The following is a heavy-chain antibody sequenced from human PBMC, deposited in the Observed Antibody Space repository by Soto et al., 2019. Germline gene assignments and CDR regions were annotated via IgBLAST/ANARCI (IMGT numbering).Heavy chain of an antibody. J-gene: IGHJ5*02. CDR1: GYTFSNYG. CDR2: ISLYSDGT. CDR3: ARVVPGAEAWFGP. D-gene: IGHD2-2*01. Sequence: APVKVLFNTFGYTFSNYGITWVRQAPGQPLEWLGWISLYSDGTNYAQKFQGRVSMTTDTSTTTAYMELRSLRSDDTAVYYCARVVPGAEAWFGPWGQGTLVTVSS. V-gene: IGHV1-18*01.